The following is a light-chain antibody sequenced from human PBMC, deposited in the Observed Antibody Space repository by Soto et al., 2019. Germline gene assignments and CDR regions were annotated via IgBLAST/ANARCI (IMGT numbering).Light chain of an antibody. CDR3: GSFTSTSTQYV. CDR2: EVI. CDR1: SSDVGGYKY. Sequence: QSALTQPASVSGSPRQSITISCTGTSSDVGGYKYVSWYQQHPGKAPKLMIFEVIYRPSGVSNRFSGAKSGNTASLTISGLQAEDEADYYCGSFTSTSTQYVFGTGTKLTVL. V-gene: IGLV2-14*01. J-gene: IGLJ1*01.